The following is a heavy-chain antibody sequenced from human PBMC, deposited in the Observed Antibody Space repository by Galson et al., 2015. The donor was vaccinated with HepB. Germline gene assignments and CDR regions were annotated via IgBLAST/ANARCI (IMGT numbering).Heavy chain of an antibody. V-gene: IGHV3-30*04. D-gene: IGHD5-12*01. CDR2: ISSDGTTK. J-gene: IGHJ6*02. CDR3: AGIWDGYDHMGVYFNNGMDV. Sequence: SLRLSCATSGFTFSNYGFHWIRQPPGKGLEWVAVISSDGTTKNYADSVKGRFTISRDNSESTLSLEMNSLRSDDRAVYYCAGIWDGYDHMGVYFNNGMDVWGQGTTVTVAS. CDR1: GFTFSNYG.